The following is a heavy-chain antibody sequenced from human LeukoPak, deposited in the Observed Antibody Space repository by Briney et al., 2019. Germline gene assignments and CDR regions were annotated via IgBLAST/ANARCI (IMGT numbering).Heavy chain of an antibody. CDR1: GFTLSTYA. CDR2: TSSSDAGT. Sequence: GGSLRLSCAASGFTLSTYAMSWVRQTPGKGLEWVAATSSSDAGTYHADSVRGRFTISRDNSKNTLYLQMNSLRAEDTAVYYCAKDYVWFGELLGYYFDYWGQGTLVTVSS. V-gene: IGHV3-23*01. CDR3: AKDYVWFGELLGYYFDY. J-gene: IGHJ4*02. D-gene: IGHD3-10*01.